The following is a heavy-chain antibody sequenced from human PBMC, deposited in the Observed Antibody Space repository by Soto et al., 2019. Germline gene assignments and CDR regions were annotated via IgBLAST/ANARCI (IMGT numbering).Heavy chain of an antibody. J-gene: IGHJ5*02. CDR3: ARDRSSWQENWFDP. D-gene: IGHD6-13*01. Sequence: GASVKVSCKASVFTSSGISWVRQAPGQGLEWMGWINPNSGGTNYAQKFQGRVTMTRDTSISTAYMELSRLRSDDTAVYYCARDRSSWQENWFDPWGQGTLVTVSP. CDR1: VFTSSG. CDR2: INPNSGGT. V-gene: IGHV1-2*02.